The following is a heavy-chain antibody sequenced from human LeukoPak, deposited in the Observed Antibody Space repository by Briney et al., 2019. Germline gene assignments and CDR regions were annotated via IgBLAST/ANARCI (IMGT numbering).Heavy chain of an antibody. J-gene: IGHJ4*02. Sequence: TGGSLRLSCVASGFTFSSYAMTWVRQAPGKRLEWVSSISDRGGSAYYADSVKGRFTISRDNSKNTLYLQMNSLRAEDTAVYYCAKGYRGNYDYWGQGALVTVSS. CDR3: AKGYRGNYDY. CDR2: ISDRGGSA. D-gene: IGHD1-26*01. CDR1: GFTFSSYA. V-gene: IGHV3-23*01.